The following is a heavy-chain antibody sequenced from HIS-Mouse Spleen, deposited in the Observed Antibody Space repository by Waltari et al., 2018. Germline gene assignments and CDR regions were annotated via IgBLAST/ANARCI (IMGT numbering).Heavy chain of an antibody. V-gene: IGHV3-30*18. CDR1: GFTFSSYG. J-gene: IGHJ4*02. Sequence: QVQLVESGGGVVQPGRSLRLSCAASGFTFSSYGIPWVRQAPGKGLEWVAVISYDGSNKYYADSVKGRFTISRDNSKNTLYLQMNSLRAEDTAVYYCAKDKVKLGSYLVYWGQGTLVTVSS. CDR2: ISYDGSNK. CDR3: AKDKVKLGSYLVY. D-gene: IGHD3-10*01.